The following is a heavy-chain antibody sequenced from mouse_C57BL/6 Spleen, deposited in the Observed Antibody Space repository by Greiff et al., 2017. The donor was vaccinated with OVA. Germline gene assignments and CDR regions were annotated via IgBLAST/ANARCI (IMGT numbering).Heavy chain of an antibody. CDR2: INSNNGGT. J-gene: IGHJ4*01. Sequence: EVQLQQSGPELVKPGASVKISCKASGYTFTDYYMNWVKQSHGKSLEWIGDINSNNGGTSYNQKFKGKATLTVDKSSSTAYMELRSLTSEDSAVYYCARGRDGMDYWGQGTSVTVSS. CDR3: ARGRDGMDY. V-gene: IGHV1-26*01. CDR1: GYTFTDYY. D-gene: IGHD2-3*01.